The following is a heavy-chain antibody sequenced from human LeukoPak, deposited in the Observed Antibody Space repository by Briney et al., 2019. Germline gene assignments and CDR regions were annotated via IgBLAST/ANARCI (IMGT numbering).Heavy chain of an antibody. D-gene: IGHD6-13*01. CDR2: IRYDGGNK. V-gene: IGHV3-30*02. CDR3: ATVKSSIAAAGTPLGWFDP. J-gene: IGHJ5*02. Sequence: GRSLSLSCAPSGFTFTSYGMHWVREAPGPGLEGLAFIRYDGGNKYYAASVKGRFAISRDNSKNTLYLQMNSLRAEDTAVYYCATVKSSIAAAGTPLGWFDPWGQGTLVTVSS. CDR1: GFTFTSYG.